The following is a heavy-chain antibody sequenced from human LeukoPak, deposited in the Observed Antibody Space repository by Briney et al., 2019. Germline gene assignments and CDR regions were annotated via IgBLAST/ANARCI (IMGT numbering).Heavy chain of an antibody. Sequence: KSSETLSLTCTVSGYSISSGYYWGWIRQPPGKGLEWIGSIYHSGSTYYNPSLKSRVTISVDTSKNQFSLKLSSVTAADTAVYYCARAGKFYYYGMDVWGQGTTVTVSS. CDR2: IYHSGST. J-gene: IGHJ6*02. V-gene: IGHV4-38-2*02. D-gene: IGHD1-14*01. CDR3: ARAGKFYYYGMDV. CDR1: GYSISSGYY.